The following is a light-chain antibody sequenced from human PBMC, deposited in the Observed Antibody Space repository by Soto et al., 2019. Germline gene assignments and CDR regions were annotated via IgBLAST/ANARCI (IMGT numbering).Light chain of an antibody. V-gene: IGKV3-11*01. Sequence: EIVLTQSPATLSLSPGERATLSCRASQSISSYLAWYQQKPDQAPRLLIYDASNRATGIPARFSGSGSGTEFTLTISSLEPEDLSFYYCHQRGTWRFTLGLRTKVDI. CDR3: HQRGTWRFT. CDR2: DAS. J-gene: IGKJ3*01. CDR1: QSISSY.